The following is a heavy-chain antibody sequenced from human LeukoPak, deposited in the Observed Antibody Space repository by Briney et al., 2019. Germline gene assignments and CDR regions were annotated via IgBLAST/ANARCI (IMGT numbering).Heavy chain of an antibody. V-gene: IGHV1-2*02. Sequence: ASVKVSCKASGYTFTGYYIHWVRQAPGQGLEWMGWINPSSDGTNYAQKFQGRVTMTTDTSITTANMELSRLRSDDTAMYYCARGAVSGSLFSDYWGRGTLVTVSS. CDR1: GYTFTGYY. J-gene: IGHJ4*02. CDR2: INPSSDGT. D-gene: IGHD1-26*01. CDR3: ARGAVSGSLFSDY.